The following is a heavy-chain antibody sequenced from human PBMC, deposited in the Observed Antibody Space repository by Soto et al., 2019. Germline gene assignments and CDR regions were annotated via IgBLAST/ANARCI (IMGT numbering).Heavy chain of an antibody. D-gene: IGHD6-19*01. CDR2: IIPILGIA. CDR3: VKIAVAGTGYFDY. CDR1: GGTFSSYT. V-gene: IGHV1-69*02. Sequence: QVQLVQSGAEVKKPGSSVKVSCKASGGTFSSYTISWVRQAPGQGLEWMGRIIPILGIANYAQKFQGRVTITADKSTSKAYMELSSLRSEDTAVYYCVKIAVAGTGYFDYWGQGTLVTVSS. J-gene: IGHJ4*02.